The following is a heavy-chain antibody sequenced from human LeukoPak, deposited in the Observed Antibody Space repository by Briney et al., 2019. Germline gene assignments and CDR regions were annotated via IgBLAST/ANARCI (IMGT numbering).Heavy chain of an antibody. J-gene: IGHJ5*02. CDR1: GDSVSSNSAA. V-gene: IGHV6-1*01. D-gene: IGHD6-13*01. CDR2: TYYRSKWYN. Sequence: SQTLSLTCAISGDSVSSNSAAWNWIRQSPSRGLEWLGRTYYRSKWYNDYAVSVKSRITINPDTSKNQFSLQLNSVTPEDTAVYYCARDVIAAADLYNWFDPWGRGTLVTVSS. CDR3: ARDVIAAADLYNWFDP.